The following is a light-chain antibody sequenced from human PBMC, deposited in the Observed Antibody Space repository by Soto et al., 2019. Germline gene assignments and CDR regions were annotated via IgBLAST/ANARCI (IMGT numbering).Light chain of an antibody. CDR1: QSVSSSY. V-gene: IGKV3-20*01. Sequence: EIVMKQSPSPLSLSPGERATLTCSASQSVSSSYLAWYQQKPGQAPRLLIYGASSRATGIPDRFSGSGSGTDFTLTISRLEPEDFAVYYCQQYSSLPILIFGPGTKVDIK. CDR2: GAS. J-gene: IGKJ3*01. CDR3: QQYSSLPILI.